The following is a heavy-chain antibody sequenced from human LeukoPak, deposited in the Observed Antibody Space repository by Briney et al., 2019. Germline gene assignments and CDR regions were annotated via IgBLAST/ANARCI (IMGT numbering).Heavy chain of an antibody. V-gene: IGHV3-23*01. CDR3: AREGPYGDSSFNY. CDR1: GFTFSNFG. D-gene: IGHD4-17*01. J-gene: IGHJ4*02. CDR2: ITGGDLST. Sequence: GGTLRLSCAASGFTFSNFGMNWVRQAPGKGLEWVSAITGGDLSTYYADSVKGRFTISRDNSKNTLHLQMNSLRAEDTAIYYCAREGPYGDSSFNYWGQETLVTVSS.